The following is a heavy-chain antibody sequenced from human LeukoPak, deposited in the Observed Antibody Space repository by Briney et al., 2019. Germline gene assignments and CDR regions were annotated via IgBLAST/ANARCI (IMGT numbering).Heavy chain of an antibody. D-gene: IGHD5-12*01. CDR3: AKDVGDSSYDYPAH. Sequence: GGSLRLSCAASGFRFGDYNMNWVRQAPGKGLEWVSSISSRSNYIYYGDSVKGRFTNSRDNAKNSLFLQVNSLRPDDTAVYYCAKDVGDSSYDYPAHWGQGTLVTVSP. V-gene: IGHV3-21*01. J-gene: IGHJ4*02. CDR1: GFRFGDYN. CDR2: ISSRSNYI.